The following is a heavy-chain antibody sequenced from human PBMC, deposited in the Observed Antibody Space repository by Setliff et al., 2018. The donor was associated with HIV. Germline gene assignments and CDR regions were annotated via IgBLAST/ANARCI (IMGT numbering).Heavy chain of an antibody. D-gene: IGHD6-19*01. J-gene: IGHJ6*03. Sequence: SETLSLTCAVYGGSFSGYYWSWIRQTPGKGLAWIGEINHSGITKYNPSLKRRVTISVDTSKNQFSLKLRSVTAADTAVYYCARVPGYSSGASFMDVWGKGTTVTVSS. CDR1: GGSFSGYY. CDR2: INHSGIT. CDR3: ARVPGYSSGASFMDV. V-gene: IGHV4-34*01.